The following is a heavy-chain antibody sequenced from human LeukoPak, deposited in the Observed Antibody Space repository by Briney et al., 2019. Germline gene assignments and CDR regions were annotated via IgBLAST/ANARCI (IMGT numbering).Heavy chain of an antibody. J-gene: IGHJ3*02. CDR3: AREIGGQWLTRGAFDI. Sequence: NPSETLSLTCGVSGMSLYGYFWSWIRQPPGKGLEWIGEISQSGSTNYNPSLKSRVTILLDTSKNHFSVRLSSVTAADTAVYYCAREIGGQWLTRGAFDIWGQGTMVTVSS. D-gene: IGHD6-19*01. CDR2: ISQSGST. V-gene: IGHV4-34*01. CDR1: GMSLYGYF.